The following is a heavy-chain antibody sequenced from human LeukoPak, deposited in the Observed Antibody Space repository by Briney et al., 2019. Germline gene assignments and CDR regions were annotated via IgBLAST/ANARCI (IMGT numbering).Heavy chain of an antibody. D-gene: IGHD6-13*01. J-gene: IGHJ4*02. CDR2: IYFSGTT. V-gene: IGHV4-4*07. CDR3: VREVWQQVVRIDS. CDR1: GGSISSYY. Sequence: LETLSLTCTVSGGSISSYYWSWIRQPAGKGLEWIGRIYFSGTTNYNPSLKSRVTMSVDTSKSQFSLSLSSVTAADTAVYYCVREVWQQVVRIDSWGQGTLVTVSS.